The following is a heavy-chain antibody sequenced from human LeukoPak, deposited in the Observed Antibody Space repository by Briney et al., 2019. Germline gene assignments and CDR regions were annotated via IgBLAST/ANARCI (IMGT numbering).Heavy chain of an antibody. CDR3: ARDRPELLPVWFDP. D-gene: IGHD3-22*01. V-gene: IGHV4-34*01. Sequence: SETLSLTCAVYGGSFSGYYWSWIRQPPGKGLEWIGEINHSGSTNYNPSLKSRVTISVDTSKNQFSLKLSSVTAADTAVYYCARDRPELLPVWFDPWGQGTLVTVSS. CDR2: INHSGST. J-gene: IGHJ5*02. CDR1: GGSFSGYY.